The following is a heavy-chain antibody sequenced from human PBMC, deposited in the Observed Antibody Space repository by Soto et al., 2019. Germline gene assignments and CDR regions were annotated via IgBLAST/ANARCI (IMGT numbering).Heavy chain of an antibody. Sequence: QVQLVQSGAEVKKPGASVTVSCKASGYRFSDYYLHWVRQAPGQGPEWMGWMNPNSGDTKYAQKFKGRVTMTRDTSVRTAFMELNGLKSGDTAVYYCARESGVATATLDYYYFYMDVWGIGTTVTVS. CDR1: GYRFSDYY. D-gene: IGHD5-12*01. J-gene: IGHJ6*03. CDR3: ARESGVATATLDYYYFYMDV. V-gene: IGHV1-2*02. CDR2: MNPNSGDT.